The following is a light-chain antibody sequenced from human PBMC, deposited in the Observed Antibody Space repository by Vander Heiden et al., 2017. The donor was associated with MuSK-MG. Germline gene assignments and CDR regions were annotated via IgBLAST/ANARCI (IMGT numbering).Light chain of an antibody. CDR1: HNMNKH. J-gene: IGKJ1*01. CDR2: DAS. V-gene: IGKV3-11*01. Sequence: EIVLPQSPVTLSLSPGGRATLSCRDSHNMNKHVAGYKNKPGQAPRLLIFDASNSAKGTKTRVSVSGDGTDFILTINSREPEDFAVDFCQQRNLGHPPATFGQGTKVEIK. CDR3: QQRNLGHPPAT.